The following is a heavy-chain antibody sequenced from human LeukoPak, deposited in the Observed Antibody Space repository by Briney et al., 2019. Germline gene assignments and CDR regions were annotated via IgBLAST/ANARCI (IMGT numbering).Heavy chain of an antibody. CDR2: INPDSGGT. J-gene: IGHJ4*02. Sequence: ASVKVSCKASGYTFTDQYLHWVRHAPGQGLEWMGWINPDSGGTNYAPKFQGRVTMTRDTSISAAYMDLSRQGSDDTAVYYCARELAVAGTRPADYWGQGTLVTVSS. D-gene: IGHD6-19*01. V-gene: IGHV1-2*02. CDR1: GYTFTDQY. CDR3: ARELAVAGTRPADY.